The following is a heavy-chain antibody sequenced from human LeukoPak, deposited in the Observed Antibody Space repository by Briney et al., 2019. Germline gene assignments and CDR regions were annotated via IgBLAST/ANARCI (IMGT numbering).Heavy chain of an antibody. D-gene: IGHD3-22*01. CDR1: GFTFSSYA. V-gene: IGHV3-30-3*01. Sequence: PGGSLRLSCAASGFTFSSYAMHWVRQAPGKGLEWVAVISYDGGNKYYADSVKGRFTISRDNSKNTLYLQMNSLRAEDTAVYYCARATYYYDSSGYSLGYWGQGTLVTVSS. J-gene: IGHJ4*02. CDR2: ISYDGGNK. CDR3: ARATYYYDSSGYSLGY.